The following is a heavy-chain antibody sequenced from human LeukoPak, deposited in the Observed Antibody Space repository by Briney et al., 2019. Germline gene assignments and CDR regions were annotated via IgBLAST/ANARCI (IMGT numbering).Heavy chain of an antibody. CDR3: ARELGYSYGPDY. CDR2: INPNSGGT. CDR1: GYTFTGYY. D-gene: IGHD5-18*01. Sequence: ASVKVSCKASGYTFTGYYMHWVRQAPGQGLEWMGWINPNSGGTNYAQKFQGRVTMTRDMSTSTVYMELSSLRSEDTAVYYCARELGYSYGPDYWGQGTLVTVSS. J-gene: IGHJ4*02. V-gene: IGHV1-2*02.